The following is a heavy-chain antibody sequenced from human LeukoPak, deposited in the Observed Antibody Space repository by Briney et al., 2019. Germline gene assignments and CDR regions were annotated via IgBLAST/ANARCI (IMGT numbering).Heavy chain of an antibody. V-gene: IGHV3-21*01. CDR1: GFAFSSYS. D-gene: IGHD2-2*01. CDR2: ITSSSSYI. J-gene: IGHJ3*02. Sequence: PGGSLRLSCAASGFAFSSYSMNWVRQAPGKGLEWVSSITSSSSYIYYADSVKGRFTISRDNAKNSLYLQMNSLRAEDTAVYYCAREGAMPLDAFDIWGQGTMVTVSS. CDR3: AREGAMPLDAFDI.